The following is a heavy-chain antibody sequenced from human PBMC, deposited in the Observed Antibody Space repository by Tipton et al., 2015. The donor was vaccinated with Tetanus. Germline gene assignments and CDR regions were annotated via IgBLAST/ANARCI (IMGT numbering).Heavy chain of an antibody. J-gene: IGHJ3*02. CDR1: GGSISGSSYY. D-gene: IGHD4-23*01. CDR3: ARAIGRSQLPAFEI. V-gene: IGHV4-39*01. Sequence: GLVKPSETLSLTCAVSGGSISGSSYYWGWIRQSPGKGLEWIGTVYYVGRPYYNPSLQSRVAISVDTSKNHLSLRLNLVTAADTAVYYCARAIGRSQLPAFEIWGHGTLVTVSS. CDR2: VYYVGRP.